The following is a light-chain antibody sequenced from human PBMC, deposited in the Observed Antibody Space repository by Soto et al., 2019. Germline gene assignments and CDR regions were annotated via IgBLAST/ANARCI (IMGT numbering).Light chain of an antibody. V-gene: IGKV1-5*01. CDR1: QSISTW. CDR2: DAS. CDR3: QQFNSYSYT. J-gene: IGKJ2*01. Sequence: DIQMTQSPSTLSASVGDRVIITCRASQSISTWLAWYQQTPGKAPKLLIFDASTLERGVPSRFSGSGSGTEFTLTISSLQPDDFATYYCQQFNSYSYTFGQGTKVGIK.